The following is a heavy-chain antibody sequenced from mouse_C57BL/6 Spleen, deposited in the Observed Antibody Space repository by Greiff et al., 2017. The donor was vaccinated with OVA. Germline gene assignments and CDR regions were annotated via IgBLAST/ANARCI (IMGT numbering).Heavy chain of an antibody. D-gene: IGHD3-2*01. CDR1: GYTFTDYY. CDR2: INPYNGGT. J-gene: IGHJ4*01. CDR3: ARWRQLYAMDY. Sequence: VQLQQSGPVLVKPGASVKMSCKASGYTFTDYYMNWVKQSHGKSLEWIGVINPYNGGTSYNQKFKGKATLTVDKSSSTAYMELNSLTSEDSAVYYCARWRQLYAMDYWGQGTSVTVSS. V-gene: IGHV1-19*01.